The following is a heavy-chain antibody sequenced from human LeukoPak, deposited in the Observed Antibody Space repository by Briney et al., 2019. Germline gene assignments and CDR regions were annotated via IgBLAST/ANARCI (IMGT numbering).Heavy chain of an antibody. V-gene: IGHV4-59*01. CDR2: IYYSGST. J-gene: IGHJ4*02. D-gene: IGHD6-13*01. CDR1: GYTISSYY. CDR3: ASHSSSWYAQLDY. Sequence: SETLSLTCNASGYTISSYYWSWIRQPPGKGLEWIGYIYYSGSTNYNPSLKSRVTISVDTSKNQFSLRLSSVTAADAAVYYCASHSSSWYAQLDYWGQGTLVTVSS.